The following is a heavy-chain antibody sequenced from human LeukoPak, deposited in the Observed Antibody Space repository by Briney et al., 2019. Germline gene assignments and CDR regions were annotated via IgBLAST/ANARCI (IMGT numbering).Heavy chain of an antibody. CDR1: GGSFSGYY. CDR3: ARKFNSGSYFN. Sequence: SETLSLTCAVYGGSFSGYYWSWIRQPPGKGLEWIGEINHSGSTNYNPSLKSRVTISVDTSKNQFSLKLSSVTAADTAVYYCARKFNSGSYFNWGQGTLVTVSS. D-gene: IGHD3-10*01. J-gene: IGHJ4*02. V-gene: IGHV4-34*01. CDR2: INHSGST.